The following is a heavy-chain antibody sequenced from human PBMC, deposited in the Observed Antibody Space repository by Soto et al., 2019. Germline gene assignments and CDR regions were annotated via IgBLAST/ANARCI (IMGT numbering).Heavy chain of an antibody. CDR2: INHSGST. Sequence: PSETLSLTCAVYGGSFSGYYWRWIRQPPGKGLEWIGEINHSGSTNYNPSLKSRVTISVDTSKNQFSLKLSSVTAAYTAVYYCARRGRDYDFWSGYYFPVPLLNWFDPWGQGTLVTVSS. CDR3: ARRGRDYDFWSGYYFPVPLLNWFDP. V-gene: IGHV4-34*01. D-gene: IGHD3-3*01. CDR1: GGSFSGYY. J-gene: IGHJ5*02.